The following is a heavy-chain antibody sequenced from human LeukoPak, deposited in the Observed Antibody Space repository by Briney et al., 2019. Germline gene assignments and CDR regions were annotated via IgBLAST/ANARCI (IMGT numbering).Heavy chain of an antibody. V-gene: IGHV3-23*01. D-gene: IGHD2-2*02. Sequence: PGGSLRLSCAASGFTFSSYAMSWVRQAPGKGLEWVSAISGSGGSTYYADSVKGRFTISRDNSKNTLYLQTNSLRAEDTAVYYCANRPYIVVVPAAITHGPAGYMDVWGKGTTVTVSS. CDR2: ISGSGGST. J-gene: IGHJ6*03. CDR1: GFTFSSYA. CDR3: ANRPYIVVVPAAITHGPAGYMDV.